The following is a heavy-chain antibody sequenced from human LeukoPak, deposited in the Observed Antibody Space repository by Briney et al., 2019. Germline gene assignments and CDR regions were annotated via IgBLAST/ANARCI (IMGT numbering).Heavy chain of an antibody. Sequence: TSETLSLTCTVSGGSISSYYWSWIRQPAGKGLEWIGRIYISGSTNYNPSLKSRVTMSVDTSKNQFSLKLSSVTAADTAVYYCARESGGETNGAFDIWGQGTMVTVSS. V-gene: IGHV4-4*07. CDR1: GGSISSYY. CDR3: ARESGGETNGAFDI. J-gene: IGHJ3*02. CDR2: IYISGST. D-gene: IGHD3-16*01.